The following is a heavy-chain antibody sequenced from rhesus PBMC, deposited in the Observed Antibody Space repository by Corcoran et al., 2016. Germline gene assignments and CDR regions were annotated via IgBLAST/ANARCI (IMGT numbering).Heavy chain of an antibody. V-gene: IGHV3S5*01. Sequence: EVLLVESGGGLVQPGGSLRLSCAASGFTFSSYGMSWVRQGPGKGLGWISFISNGGGINPFYADSVKGRFTVSRDNSKNTLSLRMNSLRAEDTAVYYCARHFDYWGQGVLVTVSS. CDR3: ARHFDY. CDR1: GFTFSSYG. J-gene: IGHJ4*01. CDR2: ISNGGGINP.